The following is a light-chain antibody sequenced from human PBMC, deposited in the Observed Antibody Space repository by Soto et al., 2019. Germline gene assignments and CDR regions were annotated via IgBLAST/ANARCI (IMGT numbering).Light chain of an antibody. J-gene: IGLJ1*01. CDR1: KNDIGVYDF. Sequence: QSVLTQPPSASGSPGQSVTISCTGTKNDIGVYDFVSWYQHHPGKAPRLIIYEVVRRPSGVPDRFSGSKSGNTASLTVSGLQAADEADYFCKSYAGNNTYVFGSGTKVTVL. CDR3: KSYAGNNTYV. CDR2: EVV. V-gene: IGLV2-8*01.